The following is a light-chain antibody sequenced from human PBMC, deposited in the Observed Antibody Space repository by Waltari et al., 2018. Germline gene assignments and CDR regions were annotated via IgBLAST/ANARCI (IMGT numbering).Light chain of an antibody. Sequence: QSVLTQPPSASGTPGQTVTISCSGSSSNLGTNPVNWYQQLPGTAPKVVIYGNDQRPSGVPDRFSGSKSGTSASLAISGFQSEDEADYYCAAWDDTLNGHFVFGTGTKVTVL. CDR3: AAWDDTLNGHFV. V-gene: IGLV1-44*01. CDR1: SSNLGTNP. CDR2: GND. J-gene: IGLJ1*01.